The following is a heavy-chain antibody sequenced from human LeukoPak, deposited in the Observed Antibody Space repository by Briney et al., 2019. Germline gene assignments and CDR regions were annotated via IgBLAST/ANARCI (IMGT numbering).Heavy chain of an antibody. CDR2: INWNGGSI. CDR3: ARVWTVTSSGNFDY. D-gene: IGHD4-17*01. J-gene: IGHJ4*02. V-gene: IGHV3-20*04. CDR1: GFTFEDYG. Sequence: GGSLRLSCAASGFTFEDYGMTWVRQAPGKGLEWVSGINWNGGSIGYADSVKGRFTISRDNAKKSLYLQMSSLRAEDTALYYCARVWTVTSSGNFDYWGQGTLVTVSS.